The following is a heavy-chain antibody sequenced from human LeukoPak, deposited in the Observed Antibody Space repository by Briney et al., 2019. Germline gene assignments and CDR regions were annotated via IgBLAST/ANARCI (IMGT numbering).Heavy chain of an antibody. Sequence: PSETLSLTCTVSGGSLSSYYWSWIRQPPGEGLEWIGYIYYSGSTNYNPSLKSRVTISVGTSKSPFSLKLSSVTAADTAVYYCARDYVLAAAGDSWFDPWGQGTLVTVYS. J-gene: IGHJ5*02. CDR2: IYYSGST. CDR3: ARDYVLAAAGDSWFDP. V-gene: IGHV4-59*01. D-gene: IGHD6-13*01. CDR1: GGSLSSYY.